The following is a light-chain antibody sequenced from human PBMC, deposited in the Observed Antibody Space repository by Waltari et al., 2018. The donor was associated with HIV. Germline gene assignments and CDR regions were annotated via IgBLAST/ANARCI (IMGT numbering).Light chain of an antibody. CDR1: TSILGTTF. V-gene: IGLV1-51*01. J-gene: IGLJ3*02. Sequence: QSVLTQPPSVSAAPGPKVTISCSGSTSILGTTFVSWYQQFPGTAPKLLIYDNNKRPSGIPDRFSGSRSGTSATLGITGLQTGDEAEYYCGTWDNSLSAWVFGGGTKVTVL. CDR2: DNN. CDR3: GTWDNSLSAWV.